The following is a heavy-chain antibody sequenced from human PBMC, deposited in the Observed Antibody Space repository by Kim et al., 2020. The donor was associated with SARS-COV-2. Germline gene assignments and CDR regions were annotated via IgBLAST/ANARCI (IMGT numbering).Heavy chain of an antibody. J-gene: IGHJ4*02. CDR1: GFTFSSYA. CDR2: ISGSGGST. V-gene: IGHV3-23*01. Sequence: GGSLRLSCAASGFTFSSYAMSWVRQAPGKGLEWVSAISGSGGSTYYADSVKGRFTISRDNSKNTLYLQMNSLRAEDTAVYYCAKSFRGSYLGGTFDYWGQGTLVTVSS. CDR3: AKSFRGSYLGGTFDY. D-gene: IGHD1-26*01.